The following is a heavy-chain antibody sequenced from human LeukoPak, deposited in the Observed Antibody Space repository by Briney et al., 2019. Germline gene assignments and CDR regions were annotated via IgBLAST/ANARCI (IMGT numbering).Heavy chain of an antibody. V-gene: IGHV4-59*02. D-gene: IGHD6-13*01. Sequence: SETLSLTCTVSGGSVSSYYWNWIRQPPGKGLEWIGYIYYSGDTDYNPSLKSRVTISLDTYKKQFSLKLNSVTAADTAVYYCAKSHGIASAGNVDSWGQGILVTVSS. CDR3: AKSHGIASAGNVDS. CDR2: IYYSGDT. CDR1: GGSVSSYY. J-gene: IGHJ4*02.